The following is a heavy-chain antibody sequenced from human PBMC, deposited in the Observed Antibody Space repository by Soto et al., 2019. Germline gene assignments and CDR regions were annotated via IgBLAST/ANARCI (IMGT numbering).Heavy chain of an antibody. CDR3: ARVVGIAARPDQVYYFDY. Sequence: SETLSLTCTVSGSSISSYYWRWIRQPPGKGLEWIRYIYYSGTTNYNPSLKSRVTISVDTSKNQFSLKLSSVTAADTAVYYCARVVGIAARPDQVYYFDYWGQVTLVPSPQ. D-gene: IGHD6-6*01. CDR2: IYYSGTT. J-gene: IGHJ4*02. V-gene: IGHV4-59*01. CDR1: GSSISSYY.